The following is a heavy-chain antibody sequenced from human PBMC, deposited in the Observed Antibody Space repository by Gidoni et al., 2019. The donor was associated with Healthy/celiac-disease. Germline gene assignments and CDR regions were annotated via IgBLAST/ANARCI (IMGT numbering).Heavy chain of an antibody. D-gene: IGHD2-15*01. J-gene: IGHJ2*01. Sequence: QVQLQESGPGLVKPSETLSLTCTVSGGSISSYYWSWIRQPPGKGLDWIGYIYYSGSTNYNPYLKSRVNISVDTSKNQFALKLSSVTAADTAVYYCAGTVVAAIIDGWYFDLWGRGTLVTVSS. CDR1: GGSISSYY. CDR3: AGTVVAAIIDGWYFDL. V-gene: IGHV4-59*01. CDR2: IYYSGST.